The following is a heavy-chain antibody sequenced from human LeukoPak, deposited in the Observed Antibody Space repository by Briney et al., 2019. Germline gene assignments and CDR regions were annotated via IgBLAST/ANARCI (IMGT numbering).Heavy chain of an antibody. CDR1: GYSFTGYY. D-gene: IGHD2-2*01. J-gene: IGHJ4*02. CDR2: INPYSGGT. Sequence: SVKVSCKASGYSFTGYYMHWVRQAPGQGLEWMGWINPYSGGTNYAQKFQGRVTMTRDTSISTAYMELSRLRSDDTAVYYCVRDRTKYCSSTSCPLDYWGQGTLVTVSS. V-gene: IGHV1-2*02. CDR3: VRDRTKYCSSTSCPLDY.